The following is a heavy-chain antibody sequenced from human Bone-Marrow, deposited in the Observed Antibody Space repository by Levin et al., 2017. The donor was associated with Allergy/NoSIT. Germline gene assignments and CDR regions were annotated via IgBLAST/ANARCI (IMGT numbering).Heavy chain of an antibody. CDR1: GFTFKNAW. CDR3: ATTNYDFWGGYGHYDMDV. Sequence: PGGSLRLSCAASGFTFKNAWMNWVRQAPGKGLEWVGRIKSKFDGEIRDYAAPVKGRFTISRDDSKDTLYLQMNSLKTEDTAVYYCATTNYDFWGGYGHYDMDVWGQGTTVTVPS. CDR2: IKSKFDGEIR. J-gene: IGHJ6*02. D-gene: IGHD3-3*01. V-gene: IGHV3-15*01.